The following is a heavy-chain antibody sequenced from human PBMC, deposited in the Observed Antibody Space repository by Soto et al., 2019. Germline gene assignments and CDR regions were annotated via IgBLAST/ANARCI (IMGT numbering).Heavy chain of an antibody. Sequence: GGSLRLSCAASGFTFSSYWMSWVRQGPGKGPEWVANIKQDGSEIYYVDSVKGRFTISRDNAKSSLYLQMTSLRAVDTAVYHCAKSLSAIPGDSWGQGTLVTVSS. CDR3: AKSLSAIPGDS. CDR1: GFTFSSYW. J-gene: IGHJ4*02. CDR2: IKQDGSEI. D-gene: IGHD2-2*01. V-gene: IGHV3-7*05.